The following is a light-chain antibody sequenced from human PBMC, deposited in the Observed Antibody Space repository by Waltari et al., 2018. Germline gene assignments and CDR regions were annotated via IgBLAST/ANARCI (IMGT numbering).Light chain of an antibody. V-gene: IGLV2-14*01. CDR3: SSYTSSSHVV. J-gene: IGLJ2*01. CDR1: SSDVGGYNY. Sequence: QSALTQPASVSGSPGQSITISCTGTSSDVGGYNYVSWYQQHPGKAPKLMIYEVSNRPSGVSSRCSGSKSGNTASLTNSGLQAEDEADYYCSSYTSSSHVVFGGGTKLTVL. CDR2: EVS.